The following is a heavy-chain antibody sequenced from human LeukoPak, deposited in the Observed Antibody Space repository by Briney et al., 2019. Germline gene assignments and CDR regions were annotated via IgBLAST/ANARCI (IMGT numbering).Heavy chain of an antibody. CDR3: ATQILLCHYY. CDR1: GGSISSGGYS. Sequence: SEPLSHTCAVSGGSISSGGYSWSWIRPPPGKGPGLDWYIYYSGSTYYNPSLKRRVTMSVDTSKNQCSLKVSSVTAADTAVYYCATQILLCHYYWGQGTLVTVSS. J-gene: IGHJ4*02. V-gene: IGHV4-30-2*03. D-gene: IGHD2/OR15-2a*01. CDR2: IYYSGST.